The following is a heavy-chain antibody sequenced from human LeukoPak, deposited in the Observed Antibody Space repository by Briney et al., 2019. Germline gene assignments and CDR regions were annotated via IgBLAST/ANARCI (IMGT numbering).Heavy chain of an antibody. CDR2: MSTCNVNT. CDR1: VYTFTSYG. V-gene: IGHV1-18*01. Sequence: AAVNVAFKASVYTFTSYGISWLREAPGQGREWMGGMSTCNVNTNYAQKPQGRVTMTTATSTSTASMELRSLRSDDTAVYYCARDFYGDYFGYWGQGTLVTVSS. CDR3: ARDFYGDYFGY. D-gene: IGHD4-17*01. J-gene: IGHJ4*02.